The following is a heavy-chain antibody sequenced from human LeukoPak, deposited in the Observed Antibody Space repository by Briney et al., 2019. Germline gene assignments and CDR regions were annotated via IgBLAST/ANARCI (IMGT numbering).Heavy chain of an antibody. Sequence: GASVKVSCKASGGTFSSYAISWVRQAPGQGLEWMGWISAYNGNTNYAQKLQGRVTMTTDTSTSTAYMELRSLRSDDTAVYYCARDYGTDTAMAYWGQGTLVTVSS. CDR3: ARDYGTDTAMAY. CDR2: ISAYNGNT. CDR1: GGTFSSYA. D-gene: IGHD5-18*01. J-gene: IGHJ4*02. V-gene: IGHV1-18*01.